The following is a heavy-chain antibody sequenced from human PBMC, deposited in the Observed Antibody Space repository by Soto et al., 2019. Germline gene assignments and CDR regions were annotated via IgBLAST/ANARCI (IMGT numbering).Heavy chain of an antibody. J-gene: IGHJ4*02. Sequence: GGSLRLSCAASGFTFSSYAMSWVRQAPGKGLEWVSAISASGGSTYYADSVKGRFTISRDNSKNTLHTQMNSLRSEDTALYYCAKNPSLLVGNYFDYWGQGTLVTVSS. D-gene: IGHD6-6*01. V-gene: IGHV3-23*01. CDR3: AKNPSLLVGNYFDY. CDR1: GFTFSSYA. CDR2: ISASGGST.